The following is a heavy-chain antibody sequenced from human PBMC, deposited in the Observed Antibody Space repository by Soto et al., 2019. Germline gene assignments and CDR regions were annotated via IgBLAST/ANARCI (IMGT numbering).Heavy chain of an antibody. CDR2: IGGYKGNT. D-gene: IGHD5-18*01. V-gene: IGHV1-18*01. J-gene: IGHJ4*02. Sequence: QVQLVQSGAEVREPGASVKVSCKASGYTFTNYGVSWVRQAPGQGLEWMGWIGGYKGNTNYAQKLQGRVTLTTDTATSTAYMELRGLRSDDTAVYYCAPPTWDTGMPSGYWGQGTLVTVSS. CDR1: GYTFTNYG. CDR3: APPTWDTGMPSGY.